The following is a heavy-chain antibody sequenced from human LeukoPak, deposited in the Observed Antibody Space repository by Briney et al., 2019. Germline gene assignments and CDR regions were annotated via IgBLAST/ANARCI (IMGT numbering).Heavy chain of an antibody. Sequence: QTGGSLRLSCAASVFTVSSYGMLWVSRARGKALEGGAVIWYDGSNKYYADSVEGRFTIYRDNSKNPLYLQMNSLRAEDTAVYYCARLKQYSSSSGRTAAYYFDYWGQGTLVTVSS. CDR2: IWYDGSNK. J-gene: IGHJ4*02. CDR3: ARLKQYSSSSGRTAAYYFDY. D-gene: IGHD6-6*01. CDR1: VFTVSSYG. V-gene: IGHV3-33*01.